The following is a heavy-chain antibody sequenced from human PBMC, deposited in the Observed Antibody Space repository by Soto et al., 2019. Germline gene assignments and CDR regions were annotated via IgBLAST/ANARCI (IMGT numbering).Heavy chain of an antibody. J-gene: IGHJ4*01. CDR1: GFTFSRYW. D-gene: IGHD6-6*01. CDR2: INQEGTEK. Sequence: EVQLLESGGTLVAPGESLRLSCAASGFTFSRYWLTWVRQAPGKGLEWGANINQEGTEKNYEDSLKGRFTISRDNAKSSLSVLVHSPRAEDAAMYYYMRVVEIRVTGGSYETATLDYGGRGNEVIVSP. CDR3: MRVVEIRVTGGSYETATLDY. V-gene: IGHV3-7*03.